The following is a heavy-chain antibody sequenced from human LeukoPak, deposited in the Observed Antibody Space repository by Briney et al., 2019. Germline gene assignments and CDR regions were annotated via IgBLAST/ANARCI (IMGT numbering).Heavy chain of an antibody. CDR3: ATRYASGPIADY. Sequence: GGSLRLSCAASGFSFDDFAMDWVRQAPGKGLEWVSGITWNGGTIDYADSVKGRFTISRDNAKNSLYLQMNSLRAEDTALYYCATRYASGPIADYWGQGTLVTVSS. CDR2: ITWNGGTI. D-gene: IGHD3-10*01. V-gene: IGHV3-9*01. J-gene: IGHJ4*02. CDR1: GFSFDDFA.